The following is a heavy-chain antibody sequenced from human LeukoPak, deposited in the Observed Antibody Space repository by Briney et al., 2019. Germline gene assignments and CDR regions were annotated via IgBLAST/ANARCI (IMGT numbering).Heavy chain of an antibody. CDR2: IWYDGSNT. CDR3: ARGLTEVGD. CDR1: GFNFSNYG. J-gene: IGHJ4*02. Sequence: GGSLRLSCAASGFNFSNYGMHWVRQAPGMGLEWVAIIWYDGSNTYYADSVKGRFTISRDNSKNTLYLQMNSLRAEDTAVYYCARGLTEVGDWGQGTLVTVSS. D-gene: IGHD1-14*01. V-gene: IGHV3-33*01.